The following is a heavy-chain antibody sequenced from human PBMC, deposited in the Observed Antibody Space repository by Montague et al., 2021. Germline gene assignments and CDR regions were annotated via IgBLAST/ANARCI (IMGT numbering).Heavy chain of an antibody. V-gene: IGHV4-59*01. CDR1: GDSMNTYK. CDR3: AREWSGFDF. Sequence: SETLSLTCTVSGDSMNTYKWNWIQQPPGKGLEWIGYIYSSGNTNYNPSLKSRVTISVDTSRNQFSLEVSSVTAADTAMYYCAREWSGFDFWGHGTMVTVSS. D-gene: IGHD1-26*01. CDR2: IYSSGNT. J-gene: IGHJ3*01.